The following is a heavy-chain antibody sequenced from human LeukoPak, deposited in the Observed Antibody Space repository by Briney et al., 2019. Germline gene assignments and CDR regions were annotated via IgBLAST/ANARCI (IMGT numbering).Heavy chain of an antibody. Sequence: GGSLRLSCAASGFTFSSYAMSWVRQAPGKGLEWVSAISGSGGSTYYADSVKGRFTISRDNSKYTLYLQMNSLRAEDTAVYYCAKVYQLYYYDSSGPIDYWGQGTLVTVSS. CDR3: AKVYQLYYYDSSGPIDY. V-gene: IGHV3-23*01. D-gene: IGHD3-22*01. J-gene: IGHJ4*02. CDR2: ISGSGGST. CDR1: GFTFSSYA.